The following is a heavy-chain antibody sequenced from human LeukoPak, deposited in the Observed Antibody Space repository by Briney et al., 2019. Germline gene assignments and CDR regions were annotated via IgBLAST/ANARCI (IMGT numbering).Heavy chain of an antibody. CDR2: INPNIGGGT. CDR1: GYTFTDYY. V-gene: IGHV1-2*02. D-gene: IGHD6-19*01. J-gene: IGHJ4*02. CDR3: ARDYSSGWDIDY. Sequence: ASVKVSCKASGYTFTDYYMHWVRQAPGQGLDWMGWINPNIGGGTNYAQKFQGRVTMTRDTSISTAYMELSRLRSDDTAVYYCARDYSSGWDIDYWGQGTLVTVSS.